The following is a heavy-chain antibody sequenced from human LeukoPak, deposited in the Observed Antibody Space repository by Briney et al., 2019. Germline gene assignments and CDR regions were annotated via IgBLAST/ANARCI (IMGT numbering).Heavy chain of an antibody. Sequence: SETLSLTCTVSGGSISSSSYYWGWIRQPPGKGLEWIGSIYYSGSTYYNPSLKSRVTISVDTSKNQFSLKLSSVTAADTAVYYCARAPSWYDGFDPWGQGTLVTVSS. CDR3: ARAPSWYDGFDP. CDR2: IYYSGST. CDR1: GGSISSSSYY. D-gene: IGHD6-13*01. J-gene: IGHJ5*02. V-gene: IGHV4-39*07.